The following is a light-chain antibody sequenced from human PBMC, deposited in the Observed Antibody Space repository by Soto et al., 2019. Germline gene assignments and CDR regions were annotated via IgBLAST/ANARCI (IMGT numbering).Light chain of an antibody. CDR2: WTS. J-gene: IGKJ4*01. Sequence: DIVMTQSPDSLAVSLGERATINCKSSQSVLYSPNNKNCLAWYRQKPGQPPKLLVHWTSTRKSGVPDRFSGSGSGTDFTLTISSLQAEDVAVYYCQQYLSTPLTFGGGTKVEI. CDR3: QQYLSTPLT. V-gene: IGKV4-1*01. CDR1: QSVLYSPNNKNC.